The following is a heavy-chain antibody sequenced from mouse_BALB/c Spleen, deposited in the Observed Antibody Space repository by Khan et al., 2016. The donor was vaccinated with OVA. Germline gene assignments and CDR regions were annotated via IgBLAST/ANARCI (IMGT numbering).Heavy chain of an antibody. CDR2: INPDSSTI. CDR1: GFDFSRYW. J-gene: IGHJ2*01. D-gene: IGHD1-1*01. CDR3: TRLTYYGYSDY. Sequence: EVKLLESGGGLVQPGGSLKLSCAAAGFDFSRYWMSWVRQAPGKGLEWIGEINPDSSTINYTPSLKDKFIISRDNAKNTLYLQMSKVRSEDTALXYCTRLTYYGYSDYWGQGTTLTVSS. V-gene: IGHV4-1*02.